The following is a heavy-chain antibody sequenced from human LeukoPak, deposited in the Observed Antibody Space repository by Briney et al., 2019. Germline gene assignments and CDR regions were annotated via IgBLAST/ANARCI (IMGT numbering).Heavy chain of an antibody. D-gene: IGHD3-3*01. CDR1: GFTVSSNY. J-gene: IGHJ3*02. CDR2: IYSGGNT. CDR3: ARGSRLGVVERDAFDI. Sequence: GGSLRLSCAASGFTVSSNYMSWVRQAPGKGLECVSVIYSGGNTYYADSVKGRCTISRDNGKNSLYLQMNSLRAEDTAGYFCARGSRLGVVERDAFDIWGQGTMVTVSS. V-gene: IGHV3-66*01.